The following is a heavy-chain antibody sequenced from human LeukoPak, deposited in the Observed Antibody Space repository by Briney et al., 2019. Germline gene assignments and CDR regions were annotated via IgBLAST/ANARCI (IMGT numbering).Heavy chain of an antibody. D-gene: IGHD6-13*01. J-gene: IGHJ4*02. CDR2: ISYDGSNK. V-gene: IGHV3-30*18. CDR1: GFTFSNAW. CDR3: AKDRGLGYSSLGY. Sequence: PGGSLRLSCAASGFTFSNAWMSWVRQAPGKGLEWVAVISYDGSNKYYADSVKGRFTISRDNSKNTLYLQMNSLRAEDTAVYYCAKDRGLGYSSLGYWGQGTLVTVSS.